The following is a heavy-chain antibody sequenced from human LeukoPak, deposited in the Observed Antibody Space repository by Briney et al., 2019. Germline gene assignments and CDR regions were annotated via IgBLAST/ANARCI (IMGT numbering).Heavy chain of an antibody. J-gene: IGHJ4*02. CDR3: ARGLKGSSGYYPDY. D-gene: IGHD3-22*01. Sequence: ASVKVSCKASGYTFITYYMHWVRQAPGQGLEWVGQINPDGGNTRYAQRFHGRVILSTDMSTSTVYMEVSSLRSDDTAVYYCARGLKGSSGYYPDYWGQGTLVTVSS. V-gene: IGHV1-46*01. CDR1: GYTFITYY. CDR2: INPDGGNT.